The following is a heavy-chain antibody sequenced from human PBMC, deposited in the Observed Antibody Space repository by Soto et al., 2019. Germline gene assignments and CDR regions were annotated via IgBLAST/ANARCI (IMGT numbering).Heavy chain of an antibody. CDR2: ISDSGGST. D-gene: IGHD1-26*01. Sequence: PGGSLRLSCAASGFTFSSYAMSWVRQAPGKGLEWVSAISDSGGSTYYADSVKGRFTISRDNSKNTLYLQMNSLRAEDTAVYYCAKDMELLGSFDYWGQGTLVTVSS. J-gene: IGHJ4*02. CDR3: AKDMELLGSFDY. CDR1: GFTFSSYA. V-gene: IGHV3-23*01.